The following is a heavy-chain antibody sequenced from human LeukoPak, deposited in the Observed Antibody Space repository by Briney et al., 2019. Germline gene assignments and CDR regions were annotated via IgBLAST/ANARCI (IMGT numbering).Heavy chain of an antibody. J-gene: IGHJ4*02. CDR2: IYYRGST. CDR1: GGSISNSSYY. D-gene: IGHD3-16*01. V-gene: IGHV4-39*01. Sequence: SETLSLTCTVSGGSISNSSYYWAWIRQSPGRGLELIGSIYYRGSTYYNPSLKSRVTISVDTSKNQFSLKLSSVTAADTAVYYCARAPRKSYAYGTLDYWGQGTLVTVSS. CDR3: ARAPRKSYAYGTLDY.